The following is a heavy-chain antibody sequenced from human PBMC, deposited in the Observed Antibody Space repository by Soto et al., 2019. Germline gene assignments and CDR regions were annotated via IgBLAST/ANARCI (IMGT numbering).Heavy chain of an antibody. V-gene: IGHV4-61*03. J-gene: IGHJ4*02. D-gene: IGHD3-9*01. CDR1: GGSVSSGTYY. CDR3: ARTEAGYFDY. CDR2: IYYSGST. Sequence: PSETLSLTCTVSGGSVSSGTYYWGWIRQPPGKGLEWIGYIYYSGSTNYNPSLKNRVTMSIDTSKNHFSLNLSSMTAADTAVYYCARTEAGYFDYRGQGTLVTVSS.